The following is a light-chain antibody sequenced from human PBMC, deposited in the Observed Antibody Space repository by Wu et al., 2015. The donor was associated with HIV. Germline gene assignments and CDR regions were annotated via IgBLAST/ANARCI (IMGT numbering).Light chain of an antibody. Sequence: DIQMTQSPSSLSASVGDRVTITCRASQSISNYLNWYQQKPGKGPKLLIHAASSLQSGVPSRFSGSGSGTDFTLTISSLQPEDVATYYCQKYNTAPWTFGQGTKVEMK. CDR3: QKYNTAPWT. V-gene: IGKV1-27*01. J-gene: IGKJ1*01. CDR2: AAS. CDR1: QSISNY.